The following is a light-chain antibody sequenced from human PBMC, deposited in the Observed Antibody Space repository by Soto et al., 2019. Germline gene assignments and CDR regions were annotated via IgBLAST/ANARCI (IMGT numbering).Light chain of an antibody. J-gene: IGLJ2*01. CDR1: SSDVGGYNY. Sequence: QSALTQPPSASESPGQSVTISCTGTSSDVGGYNYVSWYQQHPGKAPKLMIYEVTKRPSGVPDRFSGSKSGSTASLTVSGLQAEDEADYYCSSYAGSNNYVVFGGGTKLTVL. CDR3: SSYAGSNNYVV. CDR2: EVT. V-gene: IGLV2-8*01.